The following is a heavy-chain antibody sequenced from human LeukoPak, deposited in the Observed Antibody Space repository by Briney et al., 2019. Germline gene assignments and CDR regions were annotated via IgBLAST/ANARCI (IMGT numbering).Heavy chain of an antibody. CDR3: AKDLGAWIQLWWDFDY. Sequence: GGSLRLSCAASGFTFSSYAMSRVRQAPGKGLEWVSAISGSGGSTYYADSVKGRFTISRDNSKNTLYLQMNSLRAEDTAVYYCAKDLGAWIQLWWDFDYWGQGTLVTVSS. D-gene: IGHD5-18*01. CDR2: ISGSGGST. CDR1: GFTFSSYA. V-gene: IGHV3-23*01. J-gene: IGHJ4*02.